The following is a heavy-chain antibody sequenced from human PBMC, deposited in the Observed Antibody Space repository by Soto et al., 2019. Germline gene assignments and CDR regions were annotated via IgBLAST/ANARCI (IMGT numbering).Heavy chain of an antibody. CDR1: GGSVSSYY. Sequence: PSETLSLTCTVSGGSVSSYYWSWIRQPPGKGLEWIGYIYHSGSTNYNPSLKSRVTISVDTSKKQFSLKLSSVTAADTAVYYCARVVGEYYDILTGYSPFFDYWGQGTLVTVSS. CDR2: IYHSGST. CDR3: ARVVGEYYDILTGYSPFFDY. D-gene: IGHD3-9*01. J-gene: IGHJ4*02. V-gene: IGHV4-59*02.